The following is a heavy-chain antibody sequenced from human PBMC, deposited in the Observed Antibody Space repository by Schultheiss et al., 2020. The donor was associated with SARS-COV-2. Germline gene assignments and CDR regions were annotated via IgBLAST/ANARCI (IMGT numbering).Heavy chain of an antibody. CDR2: IIPIFGTA. V-gene: IGHV1-69*13. CDR3: ARGAWNQALYYYYGMDV. CDR1: GGTFSSYA. Sequence: SVKVSCKASGGTFSSYAISWVRQAPGQGLEWMGGIIPIFGTANYAQKFQGRVTITADESTSTAYMELSSLRSEDTAVYYCARGAWNQALYYYYGMDVWGKGTTVTVSS. D-gene: IGHD1-14*01. J-gene: IGHJ6*04.